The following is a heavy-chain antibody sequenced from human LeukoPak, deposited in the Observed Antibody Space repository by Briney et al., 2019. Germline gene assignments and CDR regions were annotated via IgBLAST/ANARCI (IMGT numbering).Heavy chain of an antibody. V-gene: IGHV4-39*01. Sequence: SETLSLTCTVSGGSISSSSYYWGWIRQPPGKGLEWIGSIYYSETTYYNPSLKSRVTISVDTSKNQFSLRLSSVTAADTAVYYCARQRYYGSGSHSLNWFDPWGQGTLVTVSS. CDR2: IYYSETT. CDR1: GGSISSSSYY. CDR3: ARQRYYGSGSHSLNWFDP. D-gene: IGHD3-10*01. J-gene: IGHJ5*02.